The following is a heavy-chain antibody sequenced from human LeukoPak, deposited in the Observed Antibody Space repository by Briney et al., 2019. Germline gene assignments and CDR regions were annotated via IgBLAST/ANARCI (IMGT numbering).Heavy chain of an antibody. CDR3: ARGRWGTLNYMDV. J-gene: IGHJ6*03. Sequence: SETLSLTCAVYGGSFSGYYWSWIRQPPGKGLEWIGEINHSGSTNYNPSLKSRVTISVDTFKNQFSLKLSSVTAADTAVYYCARGRWGTLNYMDVWGKGTTVTVSS. CDR2: INHSGST. CDR1: GGSFSGYY. V-gene: IGHV4-34*01. D-gene: IGHD3-16*01.